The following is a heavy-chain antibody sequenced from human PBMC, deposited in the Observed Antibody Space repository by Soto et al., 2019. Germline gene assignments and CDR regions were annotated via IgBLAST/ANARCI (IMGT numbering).Heavy chain of an antibody. CDR2: IIPIFGTA. Sequence: ASVKVSCKASGGTFSSYAISWVRQAPGQGLEWMGGIIPIFGTANYAQKFQGRVTITTDESTSTAHMELSSLRSEDTAVYYCARGASSMADFDYWGQGTLVTVSS. J-gene: IGHJ4*02. V-gene: IGHV1-69*05. CDR1: GGTFSSYA. CDR3: ARGASSMADFDY. D-gene: IGHD6-13*01.